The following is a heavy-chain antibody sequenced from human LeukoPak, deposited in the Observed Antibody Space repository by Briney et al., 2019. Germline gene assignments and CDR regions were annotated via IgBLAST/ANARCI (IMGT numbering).Heavy chain of an antibody. J-gene: IGHJ3*02. V-gene: IGHV4-4*07. Sequence: SETLSLTCTVSGGSISSYYWSWIRQPAGKGLEWIGRIYTSGSTNYNPSLKSRVTMSVDTSKNQFSLKLSSVTAADTAVYYCARDPDIVARNAFDIWGQGTMVTVS. CDR1: GGSISSYY. D-gene: IGHD5-12*01. CDR2: IYTSGST. CDR3: ARDPDIVARNAFDI.